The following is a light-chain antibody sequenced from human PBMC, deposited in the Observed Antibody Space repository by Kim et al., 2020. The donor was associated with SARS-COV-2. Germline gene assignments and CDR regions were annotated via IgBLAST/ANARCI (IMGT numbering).Light chain of an antibody. CDR1: QSISTW. CDR2: RAS. V-gene: IGKV1-5*03. Sequence: GDRVTITCRASQSISTWLAWYQQKPTKGPKLLIYRASSLERGVPSRFSGGGSGTEFTLTINSLQPEDFGIYYCQQYSSASPTFGQGTKVDI. J-gene: IGKJ1*01. CDR3: QQYSSASPT.